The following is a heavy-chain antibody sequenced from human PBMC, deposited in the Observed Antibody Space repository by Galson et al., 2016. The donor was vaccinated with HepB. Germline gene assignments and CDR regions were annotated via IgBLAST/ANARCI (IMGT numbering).Heavy chain of an antibody. V-gene: IGHV1-69*06. CDR2: IIPMFGTA. J-gene: IGHJ6*02. CDR3: ARESRQFDFWSGVSFQGGGGMDV. D-gene: IGHD3-3*01. CDR1: GYTFNNFE. Sequence: SVKVSCKASGYTFNNFEIYWVRQAPGQGFEWMGGIIPMFGTANYAQTFQGRVTITADKSTSTSYMDLSSLRSEDTAVYYCARESRQFDFWSGVSFQGGGGMDVWGQGTTVIVSS.